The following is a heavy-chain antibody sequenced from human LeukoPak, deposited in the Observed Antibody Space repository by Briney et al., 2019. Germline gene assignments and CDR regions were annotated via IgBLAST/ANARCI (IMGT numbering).Heavy chain of an antibody. J-gene: IGHJ4*02. Sequence: QPGRSLRLSCAASGFTFSSYGMHWVRQAPGKGLEWVAVISYDGSNKYYADSVKGRFTISRDNSKNTLYLQMNSLRAEDTAVYYCAKDVRDGYGAYYFDYWGQGTLVTVSS. CDR3: AKDVRDGYGAYYFDY. V-gene: IGHV3-30*18. CDR1: GFTFSSYG. CDR2: ISYDGSNK. D-gene: IGHD5-18*01.